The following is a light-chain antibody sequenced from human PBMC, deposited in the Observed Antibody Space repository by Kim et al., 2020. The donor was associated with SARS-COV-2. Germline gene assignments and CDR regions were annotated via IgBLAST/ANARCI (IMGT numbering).Light chain of an antibody. CDR2: FNNDGSH. Sequence: QLVLTQSPSASASLGASVKLTCTLSSGHSNYAIAWHQQQPEKGPRYLMKFNNDGSHNKGDGIPDRFSGSSSGSERYLTISSLQSEDEADYYCQTWDTDMRGVFGGGTKLTVL. J-gene: IGLJ3*02. V-gene: IGLV4-69*01. CDR3: QTWDTDMRGV. CDR1: SGHSNYA.